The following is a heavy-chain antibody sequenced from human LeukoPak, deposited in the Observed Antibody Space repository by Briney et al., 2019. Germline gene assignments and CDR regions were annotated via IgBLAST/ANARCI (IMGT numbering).Heavy chain of an antibody. CDR1: GSSISSSSYY. D-gene: IGHD3-16*02. Sequence: PSETLSLTCTVSGSSISSSSYYWGWIRQPPGKGLEWIGSIYYSGSTYYNPSLKSRVTISVDTSKNQFSLKLSSVTAADTAVYYCARDRLYDYVWGSYRGGDWFDPWGQGTLVTVSS. V-gene: IGHV4-39*07. CDR2: IYYSGST. CDR3: ARDRLYDYVWGSYRGGDWFDP. J-gene: IGHJ5*02.